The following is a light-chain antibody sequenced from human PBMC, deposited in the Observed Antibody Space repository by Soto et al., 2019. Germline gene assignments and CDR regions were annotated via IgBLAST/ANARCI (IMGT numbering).Light chain of an antibody. CDR3: QQTYTTPEIT. V-gene: IGKV1-39*01. Sequence: IQMTQSPATLSGSVGDRFTITCRASQSISIYLNWYQLKPGKAPNLMLYGASYLKSGVPTRFSGSGSGTDFTLTISSLQPEDFAIYYCQQTYTTPEITFGQGTRLEIK. CDR1: QSISIY. CDR2: GAS. J-gene: IGKJ5*01.